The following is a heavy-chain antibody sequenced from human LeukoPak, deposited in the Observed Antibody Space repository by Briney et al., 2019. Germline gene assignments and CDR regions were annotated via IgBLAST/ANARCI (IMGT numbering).Heavy chain of an antibody. CDR1: GFTFSSYG. Sequence: GGSLRLSCAASGFTFSSYGMHWVRQAPGKGLEWVAVISYDGSNKYYADSVKGRFTISRDNSKNTLYLQMSSLRAEDTAVYYCAKDGGAAAGTLVYWGQGTLVTVSS. V-gene: IGHV3-30*18. CDR2: ISYDGSNK. CDR3: AKDGGAAAGTLVY. J-gene: IGHJ4*02. D-gene: IGHD6-13*01.